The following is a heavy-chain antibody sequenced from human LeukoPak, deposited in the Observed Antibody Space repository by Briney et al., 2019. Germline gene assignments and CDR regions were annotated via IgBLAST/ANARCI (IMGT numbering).Heavy chain of an antibody. D-gene: IGHD3-10*01. CDR2: ISKDGINK. Sequence: RAGGSLRLSCAASGFSFSDFSMHWVRQAPGKGLDWVAVISKDGINKYYADSVKGRFTIFRDNSKNTLYLQMDCLRNEDTAVYHCAKIVSGSYSDYWGQGTLVTVAS. V-gene: IGHV3-30-3*02. CDR3: AKIVSGSYSDY. J-gene: IGHJ4*02. CDR1: GFSFSDFS.